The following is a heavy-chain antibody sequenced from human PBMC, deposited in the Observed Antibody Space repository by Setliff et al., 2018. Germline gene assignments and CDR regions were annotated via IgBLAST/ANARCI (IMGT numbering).Heavy chain of an antibody. J-gene: IGHJ5*02. CDR1: GGFTSSFY. CDR2: VDHSGST. D-gene: IGHD3-16*01. Sequence: SETLSLTCTISGGFTSSFYWSWIRQAPGKGLEWIGYVDHSGSTNFSPSLKSRGTIAVDTSKTQVSLTLTSVTAADTAVYYCARDYQGGWFDPWAREPWSPSPQ. V-gene: IGHV4-59*01. CDR3: ARDYQGGWFDP.